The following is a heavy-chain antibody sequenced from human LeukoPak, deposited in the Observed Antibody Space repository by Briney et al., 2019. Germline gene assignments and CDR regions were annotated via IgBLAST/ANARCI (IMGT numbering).Heavy chain of an antibody. V-gene: IGHV4-34*01. CDR3: ARGGGWYDNNWFDP. Sequence: PSETLSLTCAVYGGSFSGYYWSWIRQPPGKGLEWIGEINHSGSTNYNPSLKSRVTISVDTSKNQFSLKLSSVTAADTAVYYCARGGGWYDNNWFDPWGQGNLVTVSS. CDR1: GGSFSGYY. J-gene: IGHJ5*02. D-gene: IGHD6-19*01. CDR2: INHSGST.